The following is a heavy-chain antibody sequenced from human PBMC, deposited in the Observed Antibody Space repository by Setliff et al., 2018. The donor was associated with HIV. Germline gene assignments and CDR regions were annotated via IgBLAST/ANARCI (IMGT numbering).Heavy chain of an antibody. CDR3: VKDGTPIGRYYQYFHV. V-gene: IGHV3-9*01. Sequence: PGGSLRLSCAASGFTFNAYAMHWVRQPPGKGLEWVSGISSNTDNIYYADSVTGRFTISRDNAKNSLFLQMNDLRPEDTAFYYCVKDGTPIGRYYQYFHVWGKGIMVTVSS. CDR1: GFTFNAYA. D-gene: IGHD1-26*01. J-gene: IGHJ6*04. CDR2: ISSNTDNI.